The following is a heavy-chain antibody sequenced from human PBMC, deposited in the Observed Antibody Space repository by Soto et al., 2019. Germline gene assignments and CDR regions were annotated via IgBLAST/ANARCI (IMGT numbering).Heavy chain of an antibody. CDR3: AKARDTVTAYDAYDM. V-gene: IGHV3-23*01. Sequence: GGSLRLSCAASEFTFSSYPMSWVRQAPGKGLEWVSAITGSGGFTNYADSVKGRFTISRDNSKNMLFLQMNSLRAEDTAVYYCAKARDTVTAYDAYDMWGQGTMVTVSS. J-gene: IGHJ3*02. CDR2: ITGSGGFT. CDR1: EFTFSSYP. D-gene: IGHD2-21*02.